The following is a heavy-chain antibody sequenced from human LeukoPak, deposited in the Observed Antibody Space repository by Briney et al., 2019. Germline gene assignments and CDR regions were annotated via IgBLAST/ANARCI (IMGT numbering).Heavy chain of an antibody. D-gene: IGHD2-2*01. CDR3: ARDRVVPAAMDVDAFDI. J-gene: IGHJ3*02. CDR2: ISSSSSYI. Sequence: PGGSLRLSCAVSGFTFDDYAMHWVRQAPGKGLEWVSSISSSSSYIYYADSVKGRFTISRDNAKNSLYLQMNSLRAENTAVYYCARDRVVPAAMDVDAFDIWGQGTMVTVSS. CDR1: GFTFDDYA. V-gene: IGHV3-21*01.